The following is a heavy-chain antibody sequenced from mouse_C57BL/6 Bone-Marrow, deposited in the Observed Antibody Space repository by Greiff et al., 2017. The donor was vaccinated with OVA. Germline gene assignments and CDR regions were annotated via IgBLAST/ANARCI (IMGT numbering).Heavy chain of an antibody. D-gene: IGHD2-5*01. Sequence: QVHVKQPGAELVKPGASVKMSCKASGYTFTSYWITWVKQRPGQGLEWIGDIYPGSGSTNYNEKFKSKATLTVDTSSSTAYMQLSSLTSEDSAVYYCARGSNYAWYFDVWGTGTTVTVSS. CDR2: IYPGSGST. CDR3: ARGSNYAWYFDV. CDR1: GYTFTSYW. V-gene: IGHV1-55*01. J-gene: IGHJ1*03.